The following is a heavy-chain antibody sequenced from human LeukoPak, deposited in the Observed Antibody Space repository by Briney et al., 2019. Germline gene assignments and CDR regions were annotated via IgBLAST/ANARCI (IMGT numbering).Heavy chain of an antibody. J-gene: IGHJ4*02. CDR2: IYYSGST. CDR1: GGSIISSSYY. D-gene: IGHD6-6*01. CDR3: ASDYQLVNFFDY. V-gene: IGHV4-39*07. Sequence: SETLSLTFTVSGGSIISSSYYWGWIRQPPGKGLEWIGSIYYSGSTYYNPSLKSRVTISVDTSKNQFSLKLISVTAAETAGYYCASDYQLVNFFDYWGQGNLVNVSS.